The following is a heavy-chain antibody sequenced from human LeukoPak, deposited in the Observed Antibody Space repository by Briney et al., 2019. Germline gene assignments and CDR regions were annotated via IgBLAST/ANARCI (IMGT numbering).Heavy chain of an antibody. CDR3: ARRGKDIRYYYGSGSYYNVTDYYYYYGMDV. CDR1: GYSFTSYW. CDR2: IYPGDSDT. V-gene: IGHV5-51*01. Sequence: GESLKISCKGSGYSFTSYWIGWVRQMPGKGLEWMGIIYPGDSDTRYSPSFQGQVTISADKSISTAYLQWSSLKASDTAMYYCARRGKDIRYYYGSGSYYNVTDYYYYYGMDVWGQGTTVTVSS. D-gene: IGHD3-10*01. J-gene: IGHJ6*02.